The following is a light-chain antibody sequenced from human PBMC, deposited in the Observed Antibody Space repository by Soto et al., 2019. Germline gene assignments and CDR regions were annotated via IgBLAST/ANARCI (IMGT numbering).Light chain of an antibody. V-gene: IGKV1-39*01. CDR1: QSISND. CDR3: QQSYSTPLT. J-gene: IGKJ4*01. Sequence: DIQMTQSPSSLSASVGDRVTIACRASQSISNDLNWYQQKPGKAPKLLIYAASSLQSGVPSRFSGSGSETDFTLTITSLQPEDFATYYCQQSYSTPLTFGGGTKVEIK. CDR2: AAS.